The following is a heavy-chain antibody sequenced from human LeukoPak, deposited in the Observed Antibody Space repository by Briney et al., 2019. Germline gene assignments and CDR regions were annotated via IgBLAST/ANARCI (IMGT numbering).Heavy chain of an antibody. CDR1: GYTLTTFG. CDR2: ISAYNGNT. CDR3: ARDTHTNLRRSFDY. V-gene: IGHV1-18*01. J-gene: IGHJ4*02. Sequence: ASVKVSCKASGYTLTTFGISWVRQAPGQGLEWMGWISAYNGNTNYVQKLQGRVTMTTDTSTSTAYMELRSLRSDDTAVYYCARDTHTNLRRSFDYWGQGTLVTVSS. D-gene: IGHD2-8*01.